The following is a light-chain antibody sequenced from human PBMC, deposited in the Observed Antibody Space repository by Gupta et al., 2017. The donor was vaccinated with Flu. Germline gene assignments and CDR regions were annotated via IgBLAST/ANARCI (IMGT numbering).Light chain of an antibody. V-gene: IGLV2-14*01. CDR1: SSDVGGYNY. CDR3: SSYTSSSTLV. J-gene: IGLJ1*01. Sequence: QSAPTQPASVPGSPGHSITISCTGTSSDVGGYNYVSWYQQHPGKAPNLMIYEVSNRPSGVSNRFSGSKSGNTASLTISGLQAEDEADYYCSSYTSSSTLVFGTGTKVTVL. CDR2: EVS.